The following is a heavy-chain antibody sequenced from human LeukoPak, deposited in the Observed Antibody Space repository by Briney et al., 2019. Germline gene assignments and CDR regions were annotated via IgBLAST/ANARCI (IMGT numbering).Heavy chain of an antibody. CDR3: ARVYGDYFDY. CDR1: GFTFSSYG. J-gene: IGHJ4*02. V-gene: IGHV3-30*02. Sequence: GGSLRLSCGASGFTFSSYGMHWVRQAPGKGLEWVAFIRYDGSNKYYADSVKGRFTISRDNSKNTLYLQMNSLRAEDTAVYYCARVYGDYFDYWGQGTLVTVSS. CDR2: IRYDGSNK. D-gene: IGHD4-17*01.